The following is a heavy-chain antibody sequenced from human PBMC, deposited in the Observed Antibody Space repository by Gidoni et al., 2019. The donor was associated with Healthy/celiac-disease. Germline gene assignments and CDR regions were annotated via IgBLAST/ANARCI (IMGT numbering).Heavy chain of an antibody. D-gene: IGHD3-3*02. CDR2: ISSSSSTI. V-gene: IGHV3-48*01. CDR3: ARDLDTFSVYYYYGMDV. J-gene: IGHJ6*02. CDR1: GFTFSSYS. Sequence: EVQLVESGGGLVQPGGSLRLSCAASGFTFSSYSMNWVRQAPGKGLEWVSYISSSSSTIYYADSVKGRFTISRDNAKNSLYLQMNSLRAEDTAVYYCARDLDTFSVYYYYGMDVWGQGTTVTVSS.